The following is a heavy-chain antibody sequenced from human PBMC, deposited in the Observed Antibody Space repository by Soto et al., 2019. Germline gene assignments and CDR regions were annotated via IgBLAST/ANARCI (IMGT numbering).Heavy chain of an antibody. Sequence: ASVKVSCKASGYTFTSYDINWVRQATGQGLEWMGWMNPNSGNTGYAQKFQGRVTMTRNTSISTAYMELSSLRSEDTAVYYCARYHQLHPLDWYFDLWGRGTLVTVSS. J-gene: IGHJ2*01. D-gene: IGHD2-2*01. CDR3: ARYHQLHPLDWYFDL. V-gene: IGHV1-8*01. CDR2: MNPNSGNT. CDR1: GYTFTSYD.